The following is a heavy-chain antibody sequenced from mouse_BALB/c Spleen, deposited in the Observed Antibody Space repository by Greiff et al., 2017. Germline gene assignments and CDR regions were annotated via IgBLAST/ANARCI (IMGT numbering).Heavy chain of an antibody. V-gene: IGHV1-63*02. Sequence: VKLMESGAELVRPGTSVKISCKASGYTFTNYWLGWVKQRPGHGLEWIGDIYPGGGYTNYNEKFKGKATLTADTSSSTAYMQLSSLTSEDSAVYFCARWDSSGYPSFAYWGQGTLVTVSA. J-gene: IGHJ3*01. CDR1: GYTFTNYW. CDR3: ARWDSSGYPSFAY. CDR2: IYPGGGYT. D-gene: IGHD3-2*01.